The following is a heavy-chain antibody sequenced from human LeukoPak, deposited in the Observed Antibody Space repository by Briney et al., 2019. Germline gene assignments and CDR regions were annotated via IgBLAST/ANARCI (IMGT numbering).Heavy chain of an antibody. D-gene: IGHD3-10*01. Sequence: TSETLSLTCTVSGGSISSYYWSWIRQPAGKGLEWIGRIYTSGSTNYNPSLKRRVTMSVDTSKNQFSLKLSSVTAADTAVYYCARDQYYYGSGSYGLDYWGQGTLVTVSS. V-gene: IGHV4-4*07. J-gene: IGHJ4*02. CDR1: GGSISSYY. CDR2: IYTSGST. CDR3: ARDQYYYGSGSYGLDY.